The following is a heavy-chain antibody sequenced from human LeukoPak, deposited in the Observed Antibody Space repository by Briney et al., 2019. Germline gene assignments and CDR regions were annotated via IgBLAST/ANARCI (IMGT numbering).Heavy chain of an antibody. CDR2: ISTYNGNT. D-gene: IGHD1-14*01. CDR3: AREETHHVYYGMDV. V-gene: IGHV1-18*01. J-gene: IGHJ6*02. CDR1: GYTFTSYG. Sequence: ASVKVSCKASGYTFTSYGISWVRQAPGQGLEWMGWISTYNGNTNYAQKVQGRVTMTTDTSTSTAYMELRSLRSDDTAVYYCAREETHHVYYGMDVWGQGTMVTVSS.